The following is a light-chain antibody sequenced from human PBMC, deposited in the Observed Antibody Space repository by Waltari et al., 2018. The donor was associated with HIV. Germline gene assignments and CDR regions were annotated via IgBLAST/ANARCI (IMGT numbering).Light chain of an antibody. Sequence: QSDLTQPASVSGSPGQSITISCTGTSSDVGAYNYVSWYQQHPGQAPKLIIYDVNYRPSGISSRFSGSKSGNTASLTISGLQAEDEADYYCSSYTGSDTLLGVFGTGTKVTVL. CDR1: SSDVGAYNY. J-gene: IGLJ1*01. CDR2: DVN. CDR3: SSYTGSDTLLGV. V-gene: IGLV2-14*01.